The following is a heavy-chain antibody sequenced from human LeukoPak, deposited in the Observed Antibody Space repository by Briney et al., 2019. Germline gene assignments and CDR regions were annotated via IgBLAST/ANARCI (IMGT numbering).Heavy chain of an antibody. V-gene: IGHV4-4*08. CDR2: ISASGGT. D-gene: IGHD6-19*01. CDR1: GGSISTYY. Sequence: SETLSLTCTVSGGSISTYYWSWIRKPPGKGLEWIADISASGGTNYNPSLESRVTVSMDSSKNQFSLKLSSVTAADTAVFYCARSPHNSAWYEKWFDPWGQGTLVTVSS. CDR3: ARSPHNSAWYEKWFDP. J-gene: IGHJ5*02.